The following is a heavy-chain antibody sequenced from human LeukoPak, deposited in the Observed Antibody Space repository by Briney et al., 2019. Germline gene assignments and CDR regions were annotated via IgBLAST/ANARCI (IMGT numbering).Heavy chain of an antibody. D-gene: IGHD3-10*01. CDR1: GFTFTSSA. CDR3: AAVPHYMVRGVIRNDY. V-gene: IGHV1-58*01. CDR2: IVVGSGNT. J-gene: IGHJ4*02. Sequence: SVKVSCKASGFTFTSSAVQWVRKARGQRLEWIGWIVVGSGNTNYAQKFQERVTITRDMSTSTAYMELSSLRSEDTAVYYCAAVPHYMVRGVIRNDYWGQGTLVTVSS.